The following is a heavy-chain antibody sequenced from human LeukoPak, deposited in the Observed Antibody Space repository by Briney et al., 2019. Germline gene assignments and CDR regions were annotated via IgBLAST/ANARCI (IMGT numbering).Heavy chain of an antibody. CDR1: GDSISSGSSRAGYY. CDR2: IYTSGIT. CDR3: ARDRFRRVGGLGFYYMDV. D-gene: IGHD1-26*01. Sequence: SETLSLTCTVSGDSISSGSSRAGYYWSWIRQPAGKRLESIGSIYTSGITNYNPSLKSRVTISVDTFKNQFSLKLSSVTAADTAVYYCARDRFRRVGGLGFYYMDVWGKGTTVTISS. V-gene: IGHV4-61*02. J-gene: IGHJ6*03.